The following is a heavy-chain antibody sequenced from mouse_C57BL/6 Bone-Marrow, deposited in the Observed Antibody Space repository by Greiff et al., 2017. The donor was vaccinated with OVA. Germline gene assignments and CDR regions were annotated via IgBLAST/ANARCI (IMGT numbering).Heavy chain of an antibody. J-gene: IGHJ4*01. Sequence: QVQLQQPGAELVKPGASVKLSCKASGYTFTSYWMHWVKQRPGQGPEWIGMIHPNSGSTNYNEKFKSKATLTVDKSSSTAYMQLSSLTSEDSAVYYCARRGDSNYPYYYAMDYWGQGTSVTVSS. CDR1: GYTFTSYW. V-gene: IGHV1-64*01. CDR3: ARRGDSNYPYYYAMDY. CDR2: IHPNSGST. D-gene: IGHD2-5*01.